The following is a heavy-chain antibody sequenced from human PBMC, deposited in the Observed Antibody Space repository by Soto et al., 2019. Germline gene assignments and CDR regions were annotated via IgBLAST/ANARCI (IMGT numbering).Heavy chain of an antibody. Sequence: GASVKVSCKASGYTFTSYGISWVRQAPGQGLEWMGWISAYNGNTNYAQKLQGRVTMTTDTSTSTAYMELRSLRSDDTAAYYCARVFMTPEFGVVMCLVEPFVQGTLVTFCS. CDR2: ISAYNGNT. V-gene: IGHV1-18*04. J-gene: IGHJ5*02. CDR1: GYTFTSYG. CDR3: ARVFMTPEFGVVMCLVEP. D-gene: IGHD3-3*01.